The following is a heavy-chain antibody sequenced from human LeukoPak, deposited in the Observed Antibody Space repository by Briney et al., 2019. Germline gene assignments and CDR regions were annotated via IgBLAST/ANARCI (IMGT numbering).Heavy chain of an antibody. D-gene: IGHD5-12*01. Sequence: SETLSLTCTVSGGSISSYYWSWIRQPPGKGLEWIGYIYYSGSTNYNPSLKSRVTISVDTSKNQFSLKLSSVTAADTAVYYCVRIRYSGYDHDYWGQGTLVTVSS. V-gene: IGHV4-59*01. J-gene: IGHJ4*02. CDR2: IYYSGST. CDR1: GGSISSYY. CDR3: VRIRYSGYDHDY.